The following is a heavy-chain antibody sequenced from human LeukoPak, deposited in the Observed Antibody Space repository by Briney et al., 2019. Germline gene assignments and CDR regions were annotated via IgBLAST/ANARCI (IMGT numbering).Heavy chain of an antibody. Sequence: ASVKVSCKASGYSFTSYGISWVRQAPGQGLEWMGRINPNSGGTNYAQKFQGRVTMTRDTSISTAYMELSRLRSDDTAVYYCAVIAAAGTYAFDIWGQGTMVTVSS. D-gene: IGHD6-13*01. CDR3: AVIAAAGTYAFDI. CDR2: INPNSGGT. V-gene: IGHV1-2*06. J-gene: IGHJ3*02. CDR1: GYSFTSYG.